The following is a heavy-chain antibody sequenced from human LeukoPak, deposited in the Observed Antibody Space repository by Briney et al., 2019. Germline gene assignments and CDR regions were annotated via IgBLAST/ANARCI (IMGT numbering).Heavy chain of an antibody. CDR1: GDSVSSNSAA. CDR2: TYYRSKWYN. D-gene: IGHD6-6*01. J-gene: IGHJ5*02. Sequence: SQTLSLTCAISGDSVSSNSAAWNWIRQSPSRGLEWLGRTYYRSKWYNDYAVSVKSRITINPDTSKNQFSLQLNSVTPEDTAVYYCARDGGDKTIAARRLNWFDPWGQGTLVTVSS. CDR3: ARDGGDKTIAARRLNWFDP. V-gene: IGHV6-1*01.